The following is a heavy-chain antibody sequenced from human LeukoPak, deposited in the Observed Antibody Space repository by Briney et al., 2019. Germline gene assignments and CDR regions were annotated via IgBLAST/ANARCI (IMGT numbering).Heavy chain of an antibody. Sequence: GASVKVSCKASGGTFSSYAISWVRQAPGQGLEWMGIINPSGGSTSYAQKFQGRVTMTRDTSTSTVYMELSSLRSEDTAVYYCARGRDGYKKYDYWGQGTLVTVSS. CDR1: GGTFSSYA. CDR3: ARGRDGYKKYDY. CDR2: INPSGGST. V-gene: IGHV1-46*01. J-gene: IGHJ4*02. D-gene: IGHD5-24*01.